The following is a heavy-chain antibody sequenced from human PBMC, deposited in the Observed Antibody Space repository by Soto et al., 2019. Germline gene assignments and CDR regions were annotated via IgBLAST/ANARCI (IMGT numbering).Heavy chain of an antibody. Sequence: PSETLSLTCTVSGGSISSSSYYWGWIRQPPGKGLEWIGSIYYSGGTYYNPSLKSRVTISVDTSKNQFSLKLSSVTAADTAVYYCASHLLLWFGGGSSPWDYWGQGTLVTVSS. CDR2: IYYSGGT. D-gene: IGHD3-10*01. CDR1: GGSISSSSYY. J-gene: IGHJ4*02. V-gene: IGHV4-39*01. CDR3: ASHLLLWFGGGSSPWDY.